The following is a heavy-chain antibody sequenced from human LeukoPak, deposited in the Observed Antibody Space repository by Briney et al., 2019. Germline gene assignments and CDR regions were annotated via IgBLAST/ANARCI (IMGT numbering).Heavy chain of an antibody. Sequence: SETLSLTCTVSGGSISSGSYYWSWIRQPAGKGLEWIGRIYTSGSTNYNPSLKSRVTISVDTSKNQFSLKLSSVTAADTAAYYCAREVLIGSGSYTDYYYYMDVWGKGTTVTVSS. CDR2: IYTSGST. CDR1: GGSISSGSYY. D-gene: IGHD3-10*01. J-gene: IGHJ6*03. CDR3: AREVLIGSGSYTDYYYYMDV. V-gene: IGHV4-61*02.